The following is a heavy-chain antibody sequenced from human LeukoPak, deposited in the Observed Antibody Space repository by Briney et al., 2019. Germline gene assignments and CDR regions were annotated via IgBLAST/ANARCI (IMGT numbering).Heavy chain of an antibody. V-gene: IGHV3-7*01. CDR2: IKEDGTVK. Sequence: PGGSLRLSCAASGFSFSIYWMTWIRQSPEKGLEWVAHIKEDGTVKYYVDSVKGRFTISRDNAKNSVYLQMNDVRVEDTAVYYCVGEAPGYWGQGALVTVSS. D-gene: IGHD2-2*01. CDR1: GFSFSIYW. J-gene: IGHJ4*02. CDR3: VGEAPGY.